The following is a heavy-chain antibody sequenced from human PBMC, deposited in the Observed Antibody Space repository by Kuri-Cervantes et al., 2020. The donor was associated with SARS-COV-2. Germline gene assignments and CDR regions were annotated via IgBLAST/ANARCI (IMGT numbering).Heavy chain of an antibody. Sequence: SVKVSCKASGGTFSSYAISWVRQAPGQGLEWMGRIIPIFGTANYAQKFQGRVTMTEDTSTDTAYMELSSLRSEDTAVYYCATSYKVALYNWFDPWGQGTLVTVSS. CDR1: GGTFSSYA. V-gene: IGHV1-69*06. CDR3: ATSYKVALYNWFDP. J-gene: IGHJ5*02. CDR2: IIPIFGTA. D-gene: IGHD3-10*01.